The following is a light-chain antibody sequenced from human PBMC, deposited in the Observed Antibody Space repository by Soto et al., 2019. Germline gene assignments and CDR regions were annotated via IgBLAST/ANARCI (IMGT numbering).Light chain of an antibody. CDR1: QTLRNT. CDR2: GGF. V-gene: IGKV3-15*01. J-gene: IGKJ3*01. Sequence: IVLTQSQGTLSVSPGERVILSCRAIQTLRNTLAWYQQKPGQAPRLLIYGGFTRATGIPARFSGSGSGTAFTLTINSLQSEDFAIYYCQQHNAWPLTFGPGTKLDLK. CDR3: QQHNAWPLT.